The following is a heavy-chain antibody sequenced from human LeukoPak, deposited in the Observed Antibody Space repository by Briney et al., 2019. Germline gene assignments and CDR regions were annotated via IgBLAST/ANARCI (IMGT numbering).Heavy chain of an antibody. D-gene: IGHD3-10*01. Sequence: SQSLSLTCPVSGGSLSSGGSYWGWLRQHPGKGLEWIGLIYYSGSTYYNPSLKSRVTISVDTSKNQFSLKLSSVTAADTAVYYCARVGFGEPYFDYWGQGTLVTVSS. CDR1: GGSLSSGGSY. V-gene: IGHV4-31*03. CDR3: ARVGFGEPYFDY. J-gene: IGHJ4*02. CDR2: IYYSGST.